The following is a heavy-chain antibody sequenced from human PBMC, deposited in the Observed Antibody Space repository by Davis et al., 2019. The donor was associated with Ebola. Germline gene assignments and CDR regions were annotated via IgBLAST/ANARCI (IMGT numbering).Heavy chain of an antibody. CDR3: ARDIRTYSSSWCGDY. V-gene: IGHV1-18*01. D-gene: IGHD6-13*01. Sequence: ASVKVSCKASGYTFTSYAMHWVRQAPGQGLEWMGWISAYNGNTNYAQKLQGRVTMTTDTSTSTAYMELRSLRSDDTAVYYCARDIRTYSSSWCGDYWGQGTLVTVSS. CDR2: ISAYNGNT. CDR1: GYTFTSYA. J-gene: IGHJ4*02.